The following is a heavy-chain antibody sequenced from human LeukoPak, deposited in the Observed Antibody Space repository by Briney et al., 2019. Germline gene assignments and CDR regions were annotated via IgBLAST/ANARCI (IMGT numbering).Heavy chain of an antibody. V-gene: IGHV1-2*06. J-gene: IGHJ5*01. Sequence: ASVKVSCKASGYTFTGYHMHWVRQAPGQGLEWMGRINPNSGGTNYAQKFQGRVTMTRDTSISTAYMELSRLRSDDTAVYYCARAPITRPRGVMSGFESWSQETLIIISS. CDR2: INPNSGGT. CDR3: ARAPITRPRGVMSGFES. D-gene: IGHD3-10*01. CDR1: GYTFTGYH.